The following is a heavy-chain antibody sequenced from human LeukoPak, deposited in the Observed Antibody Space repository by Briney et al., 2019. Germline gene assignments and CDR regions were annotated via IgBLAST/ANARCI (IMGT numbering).Heavy chain of an antibody. Sequence: PGGSLRLSCAAAGFTFSRFWMSWVRQAPGKGLEWVSSISSRSSYIFYADSVKGRFTISRDNAKKSLYLQMNSLRAEDTAVYYCASGVNYFDYWGQGTLVTVSS. J-gene: IGHJ4*02. V-gene: IGHV3-21*01. CDR1: GFTFSRFW. CDR2: ISSRSSYI. CDR3: ASGVNYFDY. D-gene: IGHD3-3*01.